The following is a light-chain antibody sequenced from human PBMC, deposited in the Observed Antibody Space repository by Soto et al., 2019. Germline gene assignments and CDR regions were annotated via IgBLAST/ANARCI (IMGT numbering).Light chain of an antibody. Sequence: EIVMTQSPATLSVSPGEGATLSCRASLTVSRNVAWYQQKPGQAPRLLIYGASTRPTGVPARFSGSGSGTEFSLPISSLQSDDFAVSFCQNYNVWPPVRTFGQGTKVEIK. J-gene: IGKJ1*01. CDR1: LTVSRN. CDR2: GAS. CDR3: QNYNVWPPVRT. V-gene: IGKV3-15*01.